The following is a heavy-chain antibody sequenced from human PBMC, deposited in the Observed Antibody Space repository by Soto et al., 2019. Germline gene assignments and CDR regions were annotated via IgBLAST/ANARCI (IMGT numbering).Heavy chain of an antibody. CDR1: GGSIIRSY. J-gene: IGHJ3*02. CDR2: IYYSGST. CDR3: ARLVRYCSGGSCYSTRDAFDI. D-gene: IGHD2-15*01. V-gene: IGHV4-59*08. Sequence: SEPLSLTCPFPGGSIIRSYWSWIRPPPGKGQGWIGYIYYSGSTNYNPSLKSRVTISVDTSKNQFSLKLSSVTAADTAVYYCARLVRYCSGGSCYSTRDAFDIWGQGPMVTVS.